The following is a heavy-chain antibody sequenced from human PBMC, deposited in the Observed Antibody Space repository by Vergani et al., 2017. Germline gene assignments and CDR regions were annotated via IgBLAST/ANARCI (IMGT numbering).Heavy chain of an antibody. CDR3: ASLADYYYGMDV. V-gene: IGHV3-48*01. J-gene: IGHJ6*02. Sequence: EVQLVESGGGLVQPGGSLRLSCAASGFTFSSYSMNWVRQAPGKGLEWVSYISSSSSTIYYADSVKGRFTISRDNAKNSLYLQMNSLRAEDTAVYYCASLADYYYGMDVWGQGTTVTVSS. CDR1: GFTFSSYS. CDR2: ISSSSSTI.